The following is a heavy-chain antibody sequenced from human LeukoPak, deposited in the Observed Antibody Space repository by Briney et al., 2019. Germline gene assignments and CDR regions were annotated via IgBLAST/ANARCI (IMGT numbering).Heavy chain of an antibody. V-gene: IGHV3-49*04. Sequence: GGSLRLSCSASGFTFGDYSMSWVRQAPGKGLEWVGFIRSNSYGGTTEYAASVRGRFTISRDDSDSIAYLQMNSLITEDTAVYYCTRGPRFYSKSVDYWGQGTLVTVSS. D-gene: IGHD4-11*01. CDR1: GFTFGDYS. CDR2: IRSNSYGGTT. CDR3: TRGPRFYSKSVDY. J-gene: IGHJ4*02.